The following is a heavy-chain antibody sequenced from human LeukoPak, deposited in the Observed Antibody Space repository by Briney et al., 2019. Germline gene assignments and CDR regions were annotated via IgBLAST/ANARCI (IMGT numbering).Heavy chain of an antibody. CDR2: IKQDGSEK. V-gene: IGHV3-7*03. CDR3: AKGKGGTSFNYCFDY. D-gene: IGHD2/OR15-2a*01. J-gene: IGHJ4*02. Sequence: GGSLRLSCAASGFTFSSYWMSWVRQAPGKGLEWVANIKQDGSEKYYVDSVKGRFTISRDNAKNSLYLEMNSLRAEDTAVYYCAKGKGGTSFNYCFDYWGQGTPVSVSS. CDR1: GFTFSSYW.